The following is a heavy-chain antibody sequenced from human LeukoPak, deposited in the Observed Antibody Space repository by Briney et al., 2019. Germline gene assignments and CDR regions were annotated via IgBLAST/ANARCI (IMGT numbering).Heavy chain of an antibody. J-gene: IGHJ2*01. Sequence: SETLSLTCTVSGYSISSGYYWGWIRQPPGKGLEWIGSIYHSGSTYYNPSLKSRVTISVDTSKNQFSLKLSSVTAADTAVYYCARRFPDFLGGGWLQMGGRGLRWYFDLWGRGTLVTVSS. V-gene: IGHV4-38-2*02. CDR1: GYSISSGYY. D-gene: IGHD5-24*01. CDR3: ARRFPDFLGGGWLQMGGRGLRWYFDL. CDR2: IYHSGST.